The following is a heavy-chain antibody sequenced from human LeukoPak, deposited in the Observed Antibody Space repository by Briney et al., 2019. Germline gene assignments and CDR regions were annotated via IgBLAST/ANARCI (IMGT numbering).Heavy chain of an antibody. J-gene: IGHJ3*02. CDR3: ATGLTADSYEAFDI. Sequence: GGSLRLSRAASGFSFSRFSMIWVRQAPGKGLEGVAAISSTSNHRYHADSVKGRFIISRDNDKNSLFLEMNSLRAAETALYYCATGLTADSYEAFDIWGQGTMLTVSS. V-gene: IGHV3-21*06. CDR2: ISSTSNHR. CDR1: GFSFSRFS. D-gene: IGHD6-13*01.